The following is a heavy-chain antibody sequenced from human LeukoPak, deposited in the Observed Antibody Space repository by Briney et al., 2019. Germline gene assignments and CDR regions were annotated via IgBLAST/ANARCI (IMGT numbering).Heavy chain of an antibody. D-gene: IGHD3-16*01. CDR1: GGTFSRYA. CDR2: IIPILGIA. V-gene: IGHV1-69*04. Sequence: GASVNVSCKASGGTFSRYAISWVRQAPGQGLEWMGRIIPILGIANYAQKFQGRVTITADKSTSTAYMELSSLRSEDTAVYYCARVWQRGYYGMDVWGQGTTVTVSS. J-gene: IGHJ6*02. CDR3: ARVWQRGYYGMDV.